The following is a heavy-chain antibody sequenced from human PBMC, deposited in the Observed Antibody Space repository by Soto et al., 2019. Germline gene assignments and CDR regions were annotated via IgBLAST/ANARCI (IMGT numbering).Heavy chain of an antibody. J-gene: IGHJ6*02. CDR2: IIPIFGTA. D-gene: IGHD3-22*01. Sequence: SVKVSCKASGGTFSSYAISWVRQAPGQGLEWMGGIIPIFGTANYAQKFQGRVTITADESTSTAYMELSSLRSEDTAVYYCAREYYYDSSGYYSVYYYGMDVWGQGTTVTVSS. CDR1: GGTFSSYA. CDR3: AREYYYDSSGYYSVYYYGMDV. V-gene: IGHV1-69*13.